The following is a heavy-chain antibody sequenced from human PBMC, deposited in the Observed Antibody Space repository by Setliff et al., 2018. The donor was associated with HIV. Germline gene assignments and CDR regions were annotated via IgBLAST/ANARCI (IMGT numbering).Heavy chain of an antibody. CDR1: GIPIDRVYS. J-gene: IGHJ4*01. CDR2: ISHSGST. Sequence: SETLSLTCSVSGIPIDRVYSWAWIRQPPGKGLEWIGTISHSGSTHYNSPLQGRISISIDTSKNQFSLTLTSVTAADTAMYYCASDQSDYDVLTGFGDFDYWGHGTLVTVSS. V-gene: IGHV4-38-2*02. CDR3: ASDQSDYDVLTGFGDFDY. D-gene: IGHD3-9*01.